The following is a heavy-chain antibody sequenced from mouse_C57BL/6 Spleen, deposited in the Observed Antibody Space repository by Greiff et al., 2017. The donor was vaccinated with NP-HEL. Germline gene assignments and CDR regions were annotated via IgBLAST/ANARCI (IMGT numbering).Heavy chain of an antibody. CDR1: GYTFTSYW. CDR2: IYPGSGST. J-gene: IGHJ4*01. CDR3: ARKDGPGYYAMDY. V-gene: IGHV1-55*01. D-gene: IGHD2-3*01. Sequence: QVQLKQPGAELVKPGASVKMSCKASGYTFTSYWITWVKQRPGQGLEWIGDIYPGSGSTNYNEKFKSKATLTVDTSSSTAYMQLSSLTSEDSAVYYCARKDGPGYYAMDYWGQGTSVTVSS.